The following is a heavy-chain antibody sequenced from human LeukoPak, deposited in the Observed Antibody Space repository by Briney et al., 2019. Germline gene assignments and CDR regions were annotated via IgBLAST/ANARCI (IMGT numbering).Heavy chain of an antibody. CDR3: ARDQGICSSTSCFGGSDAFDI. CDR1: GGSISSYY. Sequence: SETLSLNCTVSGGSISSYYWSWIRQPPGQGLEWIGYTYNSGSTNYNPSLKSRVTISVDTSKNQFSLKLSSVTAADTAVYYCARDQGICSSTSCFGGSDAFDIWGQGTMVTVSS. D-gene: IGHD2-2*01. CDR2: TYNSGST. V-gene: IGHV4-59*01. J-gene: IGHJ3*02.